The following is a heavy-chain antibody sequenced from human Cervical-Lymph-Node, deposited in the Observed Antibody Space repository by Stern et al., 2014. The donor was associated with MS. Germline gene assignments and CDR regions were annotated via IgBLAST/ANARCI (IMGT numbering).Heavy chain of an antibody. CDR3: ARKGEAYYYDSSGYYFDY. V-gene: IGHV1-69*01. J-gene: IGHJ4*02. D-gene: IGHD3-22*01. CDR1: GGTFSSYA. Sequence: VQLVQSGAEVKKPGSSVKVSCKASGGTFSSYAISWVRQAPGQGLEWMGGIIPIFGTANYAQKFQGRVTITADESTSTAYMELSSLRSEDTAVYYCARKGEAYYYDSSGYYFDYWGQGTLVTVSS. CDR2: IIPIFGTA.